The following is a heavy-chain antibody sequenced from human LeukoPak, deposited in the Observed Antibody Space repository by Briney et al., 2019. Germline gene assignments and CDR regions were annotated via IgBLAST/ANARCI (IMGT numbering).Heavy chain of an antibody. D-gene: IGHD6-13*01. CDR2: IYSTGST. CDR1: GGSINFYY. CDR3: ARGIADPYSFDS. J-gene: IGHJ4*02. Sequence: SGTLSLTRTVSGGSINFYYWSWIRQPAGKGLEWIGRIYSTGSTNYSPSLKSRVTMSVDKSKNQFSLNLSSVTAADTAVYYCARGIADPYSFDSWGQGTLVTVSS. V-gene: IGHV4-4*07.